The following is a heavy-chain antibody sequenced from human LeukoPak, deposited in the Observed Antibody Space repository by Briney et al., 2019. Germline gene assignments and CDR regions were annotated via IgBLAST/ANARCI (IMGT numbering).Heavy chain of an antibody. CDR3: ARVTRASYYYYGMDV. V-gene: IGHV3-53*04. CDR1: GFTVSSNY. Sequence: GGSLRLSCAASGFTVSSNYMSWVRQAPGKGLEWVSVIYSGGSTYYADSVKGRFTISGHNSKNTLYLQMNSLRAEDTAVYYCARVTRASYYYYGMDVWGQGTTVTVSS. CDR2: IYSGGST. J-gene: IGHJ6*02.